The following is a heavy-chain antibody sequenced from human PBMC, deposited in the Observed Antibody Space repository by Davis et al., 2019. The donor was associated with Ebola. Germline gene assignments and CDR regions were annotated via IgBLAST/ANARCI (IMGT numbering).Heavy chain of an antibody. V-gene: IGHV4-59*01. CDR2: IYYSGTT. J-gene: IGHJ4*02. Sequence: MPSETLSLTCTVSGGSINGYYWSWVRQPPGKGLEWVGYIYYSGTTHYNPSLRGRVTISVDTSKKHFSLKLGSVTAADTAVYYCARGSQWLGPDYWGQGTLVTVSS. CDR3: ARGSQWLGPDY. CDR1: GGSINGYY. D-gene: IGHD6-19*01.